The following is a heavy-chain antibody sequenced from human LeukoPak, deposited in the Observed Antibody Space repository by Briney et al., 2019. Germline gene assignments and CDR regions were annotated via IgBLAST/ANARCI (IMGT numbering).Heavy chain of an antibody. CDR3: ARDQGLTAPPPYGLDV. CDR2: IIPVLNIT. Sequence: SVKASCKTSGGTFSSSAITWVRQAPGQGLEWMGRIIPVLNITTYPQKFQGSVTITADTSTSTVYMELSSLRSEETAVYYCARDQGLTAPPPYGLDVWGQGTTVIVSS. J-gene: IGHJ6*02. V-gene: IGHV1-69*04. CDR1: GGTFSSSA. D-gene: IGHD5-18*01.